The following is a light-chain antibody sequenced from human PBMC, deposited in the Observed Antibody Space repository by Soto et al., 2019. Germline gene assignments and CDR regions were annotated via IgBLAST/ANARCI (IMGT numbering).Light chain of an antibody. CDR3: QQYSSFSRT. CDR1: QTISSG. CDR2: DAS. J-gene: IGKJ1*01. Sequence: DIQMTQSPSTLSGSVGDRFTITCRASQTISSGLAWYQQKPGKAPELLIYDASTLESGVPPRFSGSGSGTEFSLTISSLQPDDFATFYCQQYSSFSRTFGQGTKVDI. V-gene: IGKV1-5*01.